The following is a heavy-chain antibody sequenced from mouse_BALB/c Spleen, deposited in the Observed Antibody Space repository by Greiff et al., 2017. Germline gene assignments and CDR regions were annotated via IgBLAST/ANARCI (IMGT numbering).Heavy chain of an antibody. V-gene: IGHV5-6-4*01. Sequence: EVMLVESGGGLVKPGGSLKLSCAASGFTFSSYTMSWVRQTPEKRLEWVATISSGGSYTYYPDSVKGRFTISRDNAKNTLYLQMSSLKSEDTAMYYCTRDKGLLLRFAYWGQGTLVTVSA. CDR1: GFTFSSYT. J-gene: IGHJ3*01. CDR3: TRDKGLLLRFAY. D-gene: IGHD1-1*01. CDR2: ISSGGSYT.